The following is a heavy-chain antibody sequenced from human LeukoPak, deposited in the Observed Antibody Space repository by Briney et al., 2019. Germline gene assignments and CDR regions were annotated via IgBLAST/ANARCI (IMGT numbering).Heavy chain of an antibody. CDR3: ARRYCSSTSCEYFDY. CDR1: GGTFSSYA. V-gene: IGHV1-69*01. CDR2: IIPIFGTA. Sequence: ASVKVSCKASGGTFSSYAISWVRQAPGQGLEWMGGIIPIFGTANYAQKFQGRVTITADESTSTAYMELSSLRSEDTAVYYCARRYCSSTSCEYFDYWGQGTLVTVSS. J-gene: IGHJ4*02. D-gene: IGHD2-2*01.